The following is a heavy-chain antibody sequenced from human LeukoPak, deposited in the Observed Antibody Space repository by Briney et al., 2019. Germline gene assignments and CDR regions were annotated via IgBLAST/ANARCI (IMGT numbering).Heavy chain of an antibody. Sequence: AXVKVSCKASGYTFTSYGISWVRQAPGQGLEWMGWISAYNGNTNYAQKLQGRVTMTTDTSTSTAYMELRSLRSDDTAVYYCARDREWFGESSFDYWGQGTLVTVSS. J-gene: IGHJ4*02. CDR3: ARDREWFGESSFDY. CDR1: GYTFTSYG. CDR2: ISAYNGNT. V-gene: IGHV1-18*01. D-gene: IGHD3-10*01.